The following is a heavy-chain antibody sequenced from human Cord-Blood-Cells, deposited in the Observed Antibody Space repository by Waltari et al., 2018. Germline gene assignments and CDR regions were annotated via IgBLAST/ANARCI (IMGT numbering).Heavy chain of an antibody. CDR2: INPNSGGT. Sequence: QVQLVQSGAEVKKPGASVKVSCKASGYTFTGYYMHWVRQAPGQGLEWMGWINPNSGGTNYSQKFQVRVTMTSDTAISIAYMELSRLRAEDRAVYYCASCFTQAAGTPCPLDYWGQGTLVTVSS. J-gene: IGHJ4*02. V-gene: IGHV1-2*02. CDR1: GYTFTGYY. CDR3: ASCFTQAAGTPCPLDY. D-gene: IGHD6-13*01.